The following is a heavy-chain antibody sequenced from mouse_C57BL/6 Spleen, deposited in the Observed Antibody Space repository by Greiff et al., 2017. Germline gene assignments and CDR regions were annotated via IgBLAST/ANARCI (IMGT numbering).Heavy chain of an antibody. D-gene: IGHD2-5*01. J-gene: IGHJ3*01. Sequence: EVKLVESGGGLVQPGGSMKLSCVASGFTFSNYWMNWVRQSPEKGLEWVAQIRLKSDNYATYYAESVKGRFTISRDDSKSSVYLQINKLRAEDTGIYYCTDFYSHYDWFADWGQGALVTVDA. V-gene: IGHV6-3*01. CDR3: TDFYSHYDWFAD. CDR2: IRLKSDNYAT. CDR1: GFTFSNYW.